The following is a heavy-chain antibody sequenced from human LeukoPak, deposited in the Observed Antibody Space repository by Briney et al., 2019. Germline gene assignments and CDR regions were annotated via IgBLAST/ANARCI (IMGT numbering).Heavy chain of an antibody. V-gene: IGHV3-49*04. Sequence: GGSLRLSCTASRFTFGDYAMTWVRQAPGKGLEWVGFIRSKIYGGTPEYAASVKGRFTISRDDSQGIAYLQMNSLITEDTAVYYCSRDQTPYYWGQGTLVTVSS. J-gene: IGHJ4*02. CDR2: IRSKIYGGTP. CDR1: RFTFGDYA. CDR3: SRDQTPYY.